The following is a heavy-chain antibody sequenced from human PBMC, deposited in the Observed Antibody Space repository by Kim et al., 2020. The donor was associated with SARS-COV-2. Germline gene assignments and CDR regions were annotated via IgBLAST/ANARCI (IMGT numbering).Heavy chain of an antibody. CDR2: ISSSSSAM. CDR3: ARDAVIAVAGTHWYFDL. Sequence: GGSLRLSCAASGFTFSSSSMNWVRQAPGKGLEWVSCISSSSSAMSYAYSVPGRCTISRDNANKSMSLQLNSIRAEDTAVYYCARDAVIAVAGTHWYFDLWGRGTLVTVSS. J-gene: IGHJ2*01. D-gene: IGHD6-19*01. CDR1: GFTFSSSS. V-gene: IGHV3-48*04.